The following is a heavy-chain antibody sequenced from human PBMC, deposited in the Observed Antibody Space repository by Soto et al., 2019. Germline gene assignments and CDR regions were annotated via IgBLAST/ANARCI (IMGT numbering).Heavy chain of an antibody. V-gene: IGHV3-9*01. CDR3: AKIYCSSTSCRKYAYYYYGMDV. Sequence: GGSLRLSCAASGFTFDDYAMHWVRQAPGKGLEWVPGISWNSGSIGYADSVKGRFTISRDNAKNSLYLQMNSLRAEDTALYYCAKIYCSSTSCRKYAYYYYGMDVWGQGTTVTV. CDR2: ISWNSGSI. D-gene: IGHD2-2*01. J-gene: IGHJ6*02. CDR1: GFTFDDYA.